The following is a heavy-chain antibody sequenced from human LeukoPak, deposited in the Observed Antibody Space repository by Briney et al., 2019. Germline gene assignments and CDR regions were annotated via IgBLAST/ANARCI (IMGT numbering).Heavy chain of an antibody. CDR2: IYTSGST. V-gene: IGHV4-61*02. D-gene: IGHD2-15*01. CDR1: GGSISSGSYY. CDR3: ARDKRGGNFDY. J-gene: IGHJ4*02. Sequence: SETLSLTCTVSGGSISSGSYYWSWIRQPAGKGLEWIGRIYTSGSTNYNPSLKSRVTISVDTSKNQFSLKLSSVTAADTAVYYCARDKRGGNFDYWGQGTLVTVSS.